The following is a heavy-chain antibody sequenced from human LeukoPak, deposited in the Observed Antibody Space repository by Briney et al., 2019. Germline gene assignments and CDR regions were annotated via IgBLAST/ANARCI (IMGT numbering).Heavy chain of an antibody. Sequence: GGSLRLSCAASGFTFDDYAMHWVRQAPGKGLEWVSGISWNSGSIGYADSVKGRFTTSRDNAKNSLYLQMNSLRAEDTALYYCAKDAHLPYYDFWSGYYTGFDYWGQGTLVTVSS. CDR2: ISWNSGSI. CDR3: AKDAHLPYYDFWSGYYTGFDY. V-gene: IGHV3-9*01. J-gene: IGHJ4*02. CDR1: GFTFDDYA. D-gene: IGHD3-3*01.